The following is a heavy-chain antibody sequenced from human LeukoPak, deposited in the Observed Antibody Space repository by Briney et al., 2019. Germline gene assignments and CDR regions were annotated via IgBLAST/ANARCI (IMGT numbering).Heavy chain of an antibody. CDR1: GFTFSSTW. Sequence: GGSLRLSCAASGFTFSSTWMHWVRQVPGKGLVWISRISSDGSVTTYADAVKGRFTISRDDAKNMLYLQMNSLRAEDTAVYYCVRLIPPVWGQGTLVTVSS. J-gene: IGHJ4*02. CDR3: VRLIPPV. V-gene: IGHV3-74*01. CDR2: ISSDGSVT. D-gene: IGHD2-2*01.